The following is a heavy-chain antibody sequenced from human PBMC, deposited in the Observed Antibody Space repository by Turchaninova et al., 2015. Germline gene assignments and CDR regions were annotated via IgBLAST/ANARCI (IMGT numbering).Heavy chain of an antibody. V-gene: IGHV2-26*01. CDR3: ARISMVRGQRINYYFGMDV. CDR1: GFSLSNARMG. J-gene: IGHJ6*02. Sequence: QVTLKESGPVLVKPTETLTLTCTVSGFSLSNARMGVSWIRQPPGKALEWLAHIFSNAENSTNTSLTSRHTISQATTTTTVILTVTKMDPVDTGTYYCARISMVRGQRINYYFGMDVWGQGTTVTVSS. D-gene: IGHD3-10*01. CDR2: IFSNAEN.